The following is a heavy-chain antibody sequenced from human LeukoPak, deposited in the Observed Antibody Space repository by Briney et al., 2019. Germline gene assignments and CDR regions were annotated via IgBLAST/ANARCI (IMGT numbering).Heavy chain of an antibody. CDR3: TSRLTTEEY. J-gene: IGHJ4*02. V-gene: IGHV3-73*01. CDR1: GFTFSGSA. D-gene: IGHD4-17*01. Sequence: PGGSLRLSCAASGFTFSGSAMHWVRQASGKGREWVGRIRSKANSYATAYAASVKGRFTISRDDSKNTAYLQMNSLKTEHAAVYYCTSRLTTEEYWGQGTLVTVSS. CDR2: IRSKANSYAT.